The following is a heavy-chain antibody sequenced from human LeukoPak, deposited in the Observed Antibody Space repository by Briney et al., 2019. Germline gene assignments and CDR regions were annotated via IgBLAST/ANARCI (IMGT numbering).Heavy chain of an antibody. CDR2: ISSSSSTI. CDR3: ASAGRQTSYYFDY. V-gene: IGHV3-48*01. CDR1: GFTFSSYS. D-gene: IGHD1-1*01. Sequence: PGGSLGLSCAASGFTFSSYSMNWVRQAPGKGLEWVSYISSSSSTIYYADSVKGRFTISRDNAKNSLYLQMNSLRAEDTAVYYCASAGRQTSYYFDYWGQGALVTVSS. J-gene: IGHJ4*02.